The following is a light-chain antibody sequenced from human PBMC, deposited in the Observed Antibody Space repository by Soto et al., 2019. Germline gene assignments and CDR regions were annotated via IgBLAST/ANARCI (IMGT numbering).Light chain of an antibody. CDR1: SSNIGRNT. V-gene: IGLV1-44*01. J-gene: IGLJ1*01. CDR3: AAWDDSLNGNV. Sequence: QSVLTQPPSASGTPGQRVTISCSGSSSNIGRNTVSWYQQLPGTAPKLLIYSNNQRPSGVPVRFSGSKSGTSASLAISGLQSEDEADYYCAAWDDSLNGNVFGTGTKVTVL. CDR2: SNN.